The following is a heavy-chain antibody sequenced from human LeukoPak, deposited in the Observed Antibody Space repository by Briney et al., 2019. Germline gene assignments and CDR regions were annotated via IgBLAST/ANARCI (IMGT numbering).Heavy chain of an antibody. J-gene: IGHJ4*02. D-gene: IGHD3-3*01. CDR3: ARDTGKSGYPDY. Sequence: KTSETLSLTCTVSGGSISSYYWSWIRQPAGKAPEWIGRIYSSGIINYNPSLKSRVTMPLDNSKNQPSLKLSYVTAADTAVYYCARDTGKSGYPDYWGQGTLVTVSS. V-gene: IGHV4-4*07. CDR1: GGSISSYY. CDR2: IYSSGII.